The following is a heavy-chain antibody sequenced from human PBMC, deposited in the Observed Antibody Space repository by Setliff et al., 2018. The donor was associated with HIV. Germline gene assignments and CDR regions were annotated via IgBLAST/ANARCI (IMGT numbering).Heavy chain of an antibody. Sequence: QPGGSLRLSCAASGFTFSGYWMHWVRQAPGKGLVWVSRINSDGSSTTYADSVKGRFTISRDNAKNSLYLQMNTLRAEDTAVYFCARSPYGDYGLDYWGQGTLVTVSS. J-gene: IGHJ4*02. CDR2: INSDGSST. D-gene: IGHD4-17*01. CDR3: ARSPYGDYGLDY. V-gene: IGHV3-74*01. CDR1: GFTFSGYW.